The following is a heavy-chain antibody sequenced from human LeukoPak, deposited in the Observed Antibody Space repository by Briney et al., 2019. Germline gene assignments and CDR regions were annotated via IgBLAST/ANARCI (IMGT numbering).Heavy chain of an antibody. CDR2: IYPGDSDT. CDR1: GYSFTSYW. V-gene: IGHV5-51*01. CDR3: ARQGAAGKYYYYYMDV. D-gene: IGHD6-13*01. Sequence: GESLKISCKGSGYSFTSYWIGWVRQMPGKGLEWMGIIYPGDSDTRYSPPFQGQVTISADKSISTAYLQWSSLKASDTAIYYCARQGAAGKYYYYYMDVWGKGTTVTVSS. J-gene: IGHJ6*03.